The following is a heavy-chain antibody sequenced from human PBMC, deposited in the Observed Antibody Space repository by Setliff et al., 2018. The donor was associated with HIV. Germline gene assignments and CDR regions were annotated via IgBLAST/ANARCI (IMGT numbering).Heavy chain of an antibody. CDR2: VSYSGST. CDR1: SGSISGYY. D-gene: IGHD2-2*01. J-gene: IGHJ4*02. Sequence: LSLTCRVSSGSISGYYWSWVRQPPGRGLEWIGYVSYSGSTSYNPSLNSRVTMSVDTSRDQFSLKLSSVTAADTAVYYCARTRGRAPVSYYFDNWGQGRLVTV. CDR3: ARTRGRAPVSYYFDN. V-gene: IGHV4-59*01.